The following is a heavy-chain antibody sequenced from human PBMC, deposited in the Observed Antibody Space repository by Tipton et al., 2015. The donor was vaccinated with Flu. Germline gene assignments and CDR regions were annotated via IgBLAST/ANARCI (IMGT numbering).Heavy chain of an antibody. CDR1: GGSFSGYY. J-gene: IGHJ5*02. CDR3: VRGRGSSSGRWFDP. D-gene: IGHD3-10*01. CDR2: INHRGST. Sequence: TLSLTCAVYGGSFSGYYWSWIRQPPGKGLEYIGEINHRGSTNYNPSLKSRVTISVDTSKNQFSLKLTYVTAADTAVYYCVRGRGSSSGRWFDPWGRGTLVTVSS. V-gene: IGHV4-34*01.